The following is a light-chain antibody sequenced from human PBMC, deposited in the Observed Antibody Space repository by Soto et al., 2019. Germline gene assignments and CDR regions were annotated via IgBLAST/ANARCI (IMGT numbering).Light chain of an antibody. Sequence: EIVLTQSPGTLSLSPGERATLSCRASQSVSNNYLAWYQQKPGQAPRLLIYDASNRATGIPARFSGSGSGTDFTLTISSLEPEDFAVYYCQQYKDWPPITFGQGTRLEIK. CDR1: QSVSNNY. CDR2: DAS. CDR3: QQYKDWPPIT. V-gene: IGKV3-11*01. J-gene: IGKJ5*01.